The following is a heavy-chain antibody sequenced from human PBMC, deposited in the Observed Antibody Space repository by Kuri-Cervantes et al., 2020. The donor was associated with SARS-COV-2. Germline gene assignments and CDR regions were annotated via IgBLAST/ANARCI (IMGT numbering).Heavy chain of an antibody. CDR2: SYYSGST. CDR3: ARALRILYYGMDV. V-gene: IGHV4-39*01. J-gene: IGHJ6*02. CDR1: GGSISSSSYY. Sequence: SETLSLTCTVSGGSISSSSYYWGWIRQPPGKGLEWIGSSYYSGSTYYNPSLKSRVTISVDTSKSQFSLKLSSVTAADTAVYYCARALRILYYGMDVWGQGTTVTVSS.